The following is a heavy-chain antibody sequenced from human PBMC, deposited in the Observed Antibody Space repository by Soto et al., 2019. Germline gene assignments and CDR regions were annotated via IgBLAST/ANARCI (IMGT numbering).Heavy chain of an antibody. V-gene: IGHV1-24*01. J-gene: IGHJ5*02. Sequence: GASVKVSCKVSGNTLTGISLHWVRQAPGKGLEWMGGIDPEDGERNFAQVFLGRVSMTEDTSTDTVYMELSSLTSEDTAVYYCARDRQQLNWFDPWGQGTLVTVSS. CDR3: ARDRQQLNWFDP. CDR2: IDPEDGER. D-gene: IGHD6-13*01. CDR1: GNTLTGIS.